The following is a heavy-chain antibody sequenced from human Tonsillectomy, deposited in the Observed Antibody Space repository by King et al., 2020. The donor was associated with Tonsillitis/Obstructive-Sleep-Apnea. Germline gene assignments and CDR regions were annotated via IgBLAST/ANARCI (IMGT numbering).Heavy chain of an antibody. V-gene: IGHV3-13*04. CDR3: ARGSKFDILSGHQIFDH. D-gene: IGHD3-9*01. J-gene: IGHJ4*02. Sequence: VQLVESGGGLVQPGGSLRLSCAASGFSFIRVDMQCFLQVTGKGMEWSSGVGAVGVTSYPDSLKGRFIISKENAKNSLYLQLNSLRAGDTAVYYCARGSKFDILSGHQIFDHWGQGTLVTVSS. CDR1: GFSFIRVD. CDR2: VGAVGVT.